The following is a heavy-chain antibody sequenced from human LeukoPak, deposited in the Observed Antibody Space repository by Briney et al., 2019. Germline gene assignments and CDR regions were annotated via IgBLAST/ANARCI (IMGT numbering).Heavy chain of an antibody. Sequence: GGSLRLSCAASGFAFSSYSMNWVRQAPGKGLEWVSYISSSSNSIYYVDSVKGRFTTSRDNARNSLYLQMNSLRAEDTAVYYCVRDIGWVRAEIDHWGQGTLVTVSS. V-gene: IGHV3-48*01. J-gene: IGHJ4*02. CDR3: VRDIGWVRAEIDH. CDR1: GFAFSSYS. D-gene: IGHD1-1*01. CDR2: ISSSSNSI.